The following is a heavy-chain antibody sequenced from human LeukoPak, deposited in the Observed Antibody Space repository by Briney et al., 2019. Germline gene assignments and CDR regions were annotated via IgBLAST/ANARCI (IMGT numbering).Heavy chain of an antibody. Sequence: GGSLRLSCAASGFTFSTYWMNWVRQAPGKGLEWVSSISSSSSYIYYADSVKGRFTISRDNAKNSLYLQMNSLRAEDTAVYYCARDRAGGFDYWGQGTLVTVSS. CDR2: ISSSSSYI. J-gene: IGHJ4*02. CDR1: GFTFSTYW. V-gene: IGHV3-21*01. D-gene: IGHD3-16*01. CDR3: ARDRAGGFDY.